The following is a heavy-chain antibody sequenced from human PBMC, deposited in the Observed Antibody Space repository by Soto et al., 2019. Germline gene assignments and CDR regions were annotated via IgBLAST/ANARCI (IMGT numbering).Heavy chain of an antibody. CDR3: ARHGVGGGLELLLTSNWFDP. J-gene: IGHJ5*02. D-gene: IGHD1-7*01. CDR1: GYSFTSYW. CDR2: IDPSDSYT. Sequence: PGESLKISCKGSGYSFTSYWISWVRQMPGKGLEWMGRIDPSDSYTNYSPSFQGHVTISADKSISTAYLQWSSLKASDTAMYYCARHGVGGGLELLLTSNWFDPWGQGTLVTVSS. V-gene: IGHV5-10-1*01.